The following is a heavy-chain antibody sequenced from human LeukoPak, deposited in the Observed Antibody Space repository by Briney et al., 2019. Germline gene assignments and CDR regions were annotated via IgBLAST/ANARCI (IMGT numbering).Heavy chain of an antibody. Sequence: PGASLRLSCVASGFTFRDYSMAWVRQLPGGGLEWVSAIARDDFTVYPDPLKGRFTISRDNSRNTLCLQMNTLRAEDTAVYYCVKERDRGTDVADDFDFWGQGTLATVSS. D-gene: IGHD6-19*01. CDR1: GFTFRDYS. V-gene: IGHV3-23*01. CDR2: IARDDFT. J-gene: IGHJ4*02. CDR3: VKERDRGTDVADDFDF.